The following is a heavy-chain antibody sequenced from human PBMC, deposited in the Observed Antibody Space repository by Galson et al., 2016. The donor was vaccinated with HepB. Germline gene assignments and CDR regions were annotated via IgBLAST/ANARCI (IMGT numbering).Heavy chain of an antibody. CDR3: ARGDIVGAIFDY. Sequence: SLRLSCAASGFTFSSYWMNWVRQAPGKGLEWVANIKPDGSGKYYADSVKGRSTISRDNAKNSLYLQMNSLRAEDTAVYYCARGDIVGAIFDYWGQGTLVTVSS. J-gene: IGHJ4*02. D-gene: IGHD1-26*01. CDR2: IKPDGSGK. V-gene: IGHV3-7*02. CDR1: GFTFSSYW.